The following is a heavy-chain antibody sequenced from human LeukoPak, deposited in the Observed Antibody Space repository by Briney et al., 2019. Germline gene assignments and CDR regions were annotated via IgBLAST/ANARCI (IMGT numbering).Heavy chain of an antibody. V-gene: IGHV3-21*01. J-gene: IGHJ4*02. CDR2: ISSRGTYI. CDR3: ARGEIATIFY. Sequence: GGSLRLSCAASGFTFSTYTMDWVRQAPGKGLEWVSSISSRGTYIYYADSVKGRFTISRDNAKNSLSLQMNSLRAEDTAVYYCARGEIATIFYWGQGTLVTVSS. D-gene: IGHD5-24*01. CDR1: GFTFSTYT.